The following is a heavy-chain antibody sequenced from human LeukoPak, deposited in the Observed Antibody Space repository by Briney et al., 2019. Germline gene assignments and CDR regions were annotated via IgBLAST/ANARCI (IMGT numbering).Heavy chain of an antibody. Sequence: ASVKVSCKASGYTFTGYYMHWVRQAPGQGLEWMGWINPNSGDTNYAQKFQGRVTMTRDTSISTAYMELSRLRSDDTAVYYCAREQGRDNWFDPWGQGTLVTVSS. D-gene: IGHD1-26*01. CDR3: AREQGRDNWFDP. J-gene: IGHJ5*02. CDR1: GYTFTGYY. V-gene: IGHV1-2*02. CDR2: INPNSGDT.